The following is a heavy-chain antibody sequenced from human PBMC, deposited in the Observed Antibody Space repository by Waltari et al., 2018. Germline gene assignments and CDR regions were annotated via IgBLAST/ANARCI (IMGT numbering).Heavy chain of an antibody. CDR2: IYHSGST. J-gene: IGHJ4*02. Sequence: QVQLQESGPGLVKPSGTLSLTCAVSGGSISSSNWWSWVRQPPGKGLEWIGEIYHSGSTNYNPSLKSRVTISVDKSKNQFSLKLSSVTAADTAVYYCARVGTYGSGSYYGRGFDYWGQGTLVTVSS. V-gene: IGHV4-4*02. D-gene: IGHD3-10*01. CDR3: ARVGTYGSGSYYGRGFDY. CDR1: GGSISSSNW.